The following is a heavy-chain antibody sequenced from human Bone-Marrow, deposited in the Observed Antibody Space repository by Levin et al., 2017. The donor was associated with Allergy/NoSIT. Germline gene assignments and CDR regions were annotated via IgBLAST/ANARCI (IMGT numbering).Heavy chain of an antibody. J-gene: IGHJ5*02. CDR1: GFTFSTYS. V-gene: IGHV3-21*01. Sequence: GESLKISCAASGFTFSTYSMNWVRQAPGKGLDWVSSITSSSSYIYYADSVKGRFTISRDNAKNSLYLQMNSLRVEDTAVYYWATGLDYSGLPWGQGTLVTVSS. CDR3: ATGLDYSGLP. CDR2: ITSSSSYI. D-gene: IGHD5-12*01.